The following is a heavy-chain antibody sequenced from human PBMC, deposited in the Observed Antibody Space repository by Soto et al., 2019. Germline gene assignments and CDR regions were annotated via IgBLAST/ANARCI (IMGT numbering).Heavy chain of an antibody. CDR3: ARGRHYGSGSYYSY. J-gene: IGHJ4*02. CDR2: INHSGST. Sequence: QVQLQQWGAGLLKPSETLSLTCAVYGGSFSGYYWNWIRQPPGKGLEWIGEINHSGSTNYNPSLKSRVTISVDTSKNQFSLKLSSVTAADTAVYYCARGRHYGSGSYYSYWGQGTLVTVSS. V-gene: IGHV4-34*01. D-gene: IGHD3-10*01. CDR1: GGSFSGYY.